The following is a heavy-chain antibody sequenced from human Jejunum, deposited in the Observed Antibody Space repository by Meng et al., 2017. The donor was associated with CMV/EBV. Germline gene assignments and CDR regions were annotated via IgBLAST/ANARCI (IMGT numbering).Heavy chain of an antibody. J-gene: IGHJ5*02. CDR1: GFTFGDYY. CDR3: ARDPRNKGFDP. Sequence: AASGFTFGDYYMHWIRQPPGKGLEWLSRISKIYNNISYAESVRERFTISRDNDQNLVYLQMNSLRTEDTAVYYCARDPRNKGFDPWGQGTLVTVSS. D-gene: IGHD1-14*01. V-gene: IGHV3-11*01. CDR2: ISKIYNNI.